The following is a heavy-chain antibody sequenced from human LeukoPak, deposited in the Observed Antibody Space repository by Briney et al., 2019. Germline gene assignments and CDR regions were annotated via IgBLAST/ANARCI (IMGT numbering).Heavy chain of an antibody. V-gene: IGHV3-30*02. CDR2: IRYDGSNK. D-gene: IGHD3-22*01. CDR3: AKDCSRGSYD. J-gene: IGHJ4*02. Sequence: PGGSLRLSCAASGFTFSSCGMHWVRQAPGKGLEWVAFIRYDGSNKYYADSVKGRFTISRDHSKNTLYLQMNSLIGEDTAVYYCAKDCSRGSYDWGQGALVTV. CDR1: GFTFSSCG.